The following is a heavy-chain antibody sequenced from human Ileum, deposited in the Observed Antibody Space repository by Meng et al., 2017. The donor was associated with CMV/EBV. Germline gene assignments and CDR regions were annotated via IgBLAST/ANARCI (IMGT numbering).Heavy chain of an antibody. Sequence: GGSLRLSCAASGFAFSSFWMTGIRQVPGKGRECVANIKKDGSEKNYVDSVKDRFTISRDNAKNSLYLQMNSLRAEDTDVYYCARWNGYGYGLNYWGQGTVVTVSS. J-gene: IGHJ4*02. CDR1: GFAFSSFW. D-gene: IGHD5-18*01. CDR3: ARWNGYGYGLNY. V-gene: IGHV3-7*01. CDR2: IKKDGSEK.